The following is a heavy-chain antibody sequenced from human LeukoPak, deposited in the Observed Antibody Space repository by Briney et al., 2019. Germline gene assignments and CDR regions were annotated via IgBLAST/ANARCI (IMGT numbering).Heavy chain of an antibody. V-gene: IGHV1-18*04. D-gene: IGHD5-12*01. J-gene: IGHJ4*02. Sequence: EASVKVSCKASGYTFTSYGISWVRQAPGQGLEWMGWISAYNGNTNYAQKLQGRVTMTTDTSTSTAYMELRSLRSDDTAVYYCARDGPSNIVATIFDYWGQGTLVTVSS. CDR3: ARDGPSNIVATIFDY. CDR1: GYTFTSYG. CDR2: ISAYNGNT.